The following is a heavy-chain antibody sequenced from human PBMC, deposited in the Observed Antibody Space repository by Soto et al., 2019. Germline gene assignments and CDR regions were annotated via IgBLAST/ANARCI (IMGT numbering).Heavy chain of an antibody. Sequence: QVQLVQSGAEVKKPGSSVKVSCKASGGTFSSYTISWVRQAPGQGLEWMGRIIPILGIANYAQKFQGRVTITADKSTSTAYMELSSLRSEDTAVYYCARGGVVPAAMPNYYYYGMDVWGQGTTVTVSS. V-gene: IGHV1-69*02. CDR1: GGTFSSYT. CDR2: IIPILGIA. D-gene: IGHD2-2*01. J-gene: IGHJ6*02. CDR3: ARGGVVPAAMPNYYYYGMDV.